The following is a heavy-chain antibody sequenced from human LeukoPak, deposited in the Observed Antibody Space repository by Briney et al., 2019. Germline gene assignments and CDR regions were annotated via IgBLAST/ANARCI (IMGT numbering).Heavy chain of an antibody. CDR1: GGSISSYY. Sequence: SETLSLTCTVSGGSISSYYWSWIRQPPGKGLEWIGYIYYSGSTNYNSSLKSRVTILVDMSKNQFSLKLSSVTAADTAVYYCARGIIVGATWGENDNWFDPWGQGTLVTVSS. J-gene: IGHJ5*02. CDR2: IYYSGST. CDR3: ARGIIVGATWGENDNWFDP. D-gene: IGHD1-26*01. V-gene: IGHV4-59*01.